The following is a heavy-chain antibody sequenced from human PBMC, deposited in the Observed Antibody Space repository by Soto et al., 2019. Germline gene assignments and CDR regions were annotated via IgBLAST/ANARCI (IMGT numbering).Heavy chain of an antibody. Sequence: EVQLVESGGGLVQPGGSLKLSCAASGFTFSGSAMHWVRQASGKGLEWVGRIRSKANSYATAYAASVKGRFTISRDDSKKTAYLQMNSQKTEDTAVYYCTRWVPAARHEGFWELLRDPDLAYSDDYYGMDVGGQVTTVTVSS. CDR2: IRSKANSYAT. CDR1: GFTFSGSA. J-gene: IGHJ6*02. CDR3: TRWVPAARHEGFWELLRDPDLAYSDDYYGMDV. D-gene: IGHD3-10*01. V-gene: IGHV3-73*02.